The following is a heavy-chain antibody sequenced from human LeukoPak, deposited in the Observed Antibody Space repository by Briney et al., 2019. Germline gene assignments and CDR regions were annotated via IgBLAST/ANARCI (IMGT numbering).Heavy chain of an antibody. J-gene: IGHJ3*01. V-gene: IGHV3-21*01. CDR1: GFTFSSYS. CDR3: AREGGGTTVVTL. Sequence: GGSLRLSCAASGFTFSSYSMNWVRQAPGKGLEWVSSISSSSSYIYYADSVKGRFTISRDNAKNSLYLQMNSLRAEDTAVYYCAREGGGTTVVTLWGQGTMVTVSS. CDR2: ISSSSSYI. D-gene: IGHD4-23*01.